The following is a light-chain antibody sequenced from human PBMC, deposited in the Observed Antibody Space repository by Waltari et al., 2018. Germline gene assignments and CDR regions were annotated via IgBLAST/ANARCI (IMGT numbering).Light chain of an antibody. CDR1: QTLVHSDGNTY. CDR3: MQGTHWPLT. J-gene: IGKJ1*01. CDR2: RVS. V-gene: IGKV2-30*02. Sequence: DVVLTQSPLPLPVPLGQPASISCSSSQTLVHSDGNTYLNWLQQRQGQSPRSLIYRVSIRDSGVTDRISGSGSVTDFTLQISIVEAEYVGVYYCMQGTHWPLTFGPGTKVEIK.